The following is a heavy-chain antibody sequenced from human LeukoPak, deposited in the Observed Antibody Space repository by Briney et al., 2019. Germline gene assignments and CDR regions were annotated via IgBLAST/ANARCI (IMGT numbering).Heavy chain of an antibody. Sequence: ASVKVSCKASGYTFTSYDINWVRQATGQGLEWMGWMNPNSGNTGYAQKFRGRVTMTRNTSISTAYMELSSLRSEDTAVYYCARAYSSWDAFDIWGQGTMVTVSS. CDR2: MNPNSGNT. V-gene: IGHV1-8*01. D-gene: IGHD6-13*01. CDR3: ARAYSSWDAFDI. CDR1: GYTFTSYD. J-gene: IGHJ3*02.